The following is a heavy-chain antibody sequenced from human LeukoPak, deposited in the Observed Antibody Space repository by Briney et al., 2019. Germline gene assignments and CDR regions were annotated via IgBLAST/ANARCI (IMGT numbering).Heavy chain of an antibody. D-gene: IGHD1-1*01. J-gene: IGHJ6*03. CDR3: ARHRRWNGPSSYYYYYYMDV. CDR1: GGSISSSSYY. V-gene: IGHV4-39*01. CDR2: IYYSGST. Sequence: SETLSLTCTVSGGSISSSSYYWGWIRRPPGKGLEWIGSIYYSGSTYYNPSLKSRVTISVDTSKNQFSLKLSSVTAADTAVYYCARHRRWNGPSSYYYYYYMDVWGKGTTVTVSS.